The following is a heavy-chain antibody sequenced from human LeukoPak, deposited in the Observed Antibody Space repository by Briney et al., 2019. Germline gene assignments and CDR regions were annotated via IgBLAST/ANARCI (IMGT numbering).Heavy chain of an antibody. CDR3: ARSTVPDTYYYGMDV. D-gene: IGHD3-9*01. V-gene: IGHV4-31*03. J-gene: IGHJ6*02. CDR2: IYYSGST. Sequence: SETLSLTCTVSGGSISSGGYYWSCIRQHPGKGLEWIGYIYYSGSTYYNPSLKSRVTISVDTSKNQFSLKLSSVTAADTAVYYCARSTVPDTYYYGMDVWGQGTTVTVSS. CDR1: GGSISSGGYY.